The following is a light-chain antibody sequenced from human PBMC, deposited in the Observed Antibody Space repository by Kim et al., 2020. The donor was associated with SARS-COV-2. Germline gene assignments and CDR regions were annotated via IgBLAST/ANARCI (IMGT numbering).Light chain of an antibody. CDR1: SNNVGNEG. CDR3: SAWDSSLSAWV. CDR2: RGN. V-gene: IGLV10-54*01. J-gene: IGLJ3*02. Sequence: QAGLTQPPSVSKGLRQTATLTCTGNSNNVGNEGAAWLQQHQGHPPKSLFYRGNNRPSGIAEGLSASRSGNTASLTITGLQPEDEADYYCSAWDSSLSAWVFGGGTQLTVL.